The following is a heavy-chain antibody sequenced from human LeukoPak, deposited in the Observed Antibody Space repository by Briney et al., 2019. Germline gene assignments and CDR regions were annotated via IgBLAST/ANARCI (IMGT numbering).Heavy chain of an antibody. CDR3: ARVYGSGSYYLEYYYYGMDV. Sequence: ASVKVSCKASGYTFTGYYMHWVRQAPGQGLEWMGWINPDSGGTNFAQKFQGRVTMTRDTSISTAYMELSRLRSDDTAVYYCARVYGSGSYYLEYYYYGMDVWGQGTTVTVSS. J-gene: IGHJ6*02. CDR1: GYTFTGYY. D-gene: IGHD3-10*01. V-gene: IGHV1-2*02. CDR2: INPDSGGT.